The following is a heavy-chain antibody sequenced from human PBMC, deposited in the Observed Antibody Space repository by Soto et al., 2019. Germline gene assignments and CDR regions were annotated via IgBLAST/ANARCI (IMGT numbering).Heavy chain of an antibody. CDR3: AREGVDYNDSSGYWVRYGWDV. D-gene: IGHD3-22*01. V-gene: IGHV4-31*03. Sequence: QVKLQESGPGLVKPSQTLSLTCTVSGGSINSGGYYWSCIRQHPGKGLEWVGYIYYSVNTYYNPSLKRRVTISVDTSKNQFSLKLSSVTAADTAVYYCAREGVDYNDSSGYWVRYGWDVWGQGTTVTVSS. CDR1: GGSINSGGYY. J-gene: IGHJ6*02. CDR2: IYYSVNT.